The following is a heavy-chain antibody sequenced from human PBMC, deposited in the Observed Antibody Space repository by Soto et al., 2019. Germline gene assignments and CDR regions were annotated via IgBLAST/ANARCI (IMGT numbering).Heavy chain of an antibody. V-gene: IGHV4-4*02. J-gene: IGHJ4*02. D-gene: IGHD3-22*01. CDR2: VQYGGNT. CDR3: ARDSSSSGLGY. Sequence: QVQLQESGPGLVKPSGTLSLTCDVAGGSVRSGSWWSWVRPPPGKGLEWIGEVQYGGNTNYNPSLKSRVTISIDKSNNQFSLKMNSVTAADTAVYYCARDSSSSGLGYWGQGTLVTVSS. CDR1: GGSVRSGSW.